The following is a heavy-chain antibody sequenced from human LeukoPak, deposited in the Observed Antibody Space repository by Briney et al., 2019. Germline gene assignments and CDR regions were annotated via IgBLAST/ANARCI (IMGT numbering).Heavy chain of an antibody. Sequence: PGGSLRLSCAVSGFTFTDYAMNWFRQAPGKGLEWLSYISRSSDTIYYADSVKGRFTISGDNAKSSLFLQMNTLRAEDTAVYYCAREGAPWGQGTLVTVSS. D-gene: IGHD1-26*01. CDR2: ISRSSDTI. CDR1: GFTFTDYA. CDR3: AREGAP. V-gene: IGHV3-48*01. J-gene: IGHJ4*02.